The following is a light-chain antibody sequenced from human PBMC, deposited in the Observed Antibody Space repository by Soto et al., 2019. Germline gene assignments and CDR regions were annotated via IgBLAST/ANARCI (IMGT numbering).Light chain of an antibody. J-gene: IGKJ1*01. V-gene: IGKV3-20*01. CDR2: GAS. CDR1: QSVSSTY. CDR3: QQYGSSPWT. Sequence: DIVMTQSPATLSMYPGERAPLSCRASQSVSSTYLAWYQQKPGQAPRLLIYGASSRATGIPDRVSGSGSGTDFTLTISRLEPEDFAVYCCQQYGSSPWTVGQGTKVDIK.